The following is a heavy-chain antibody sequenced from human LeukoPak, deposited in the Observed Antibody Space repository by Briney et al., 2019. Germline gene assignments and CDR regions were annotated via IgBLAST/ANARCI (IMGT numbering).Heavy chain of an antibody. CDR1: NDSIKDYY. J-gene: IGHJ3*01. CDR3: ARYEVGSSWAQAFDV. D-gene: IGHD6-13*01. Sequence: SGTLSLTCAVSNDSIKDYYWNWIRQPPGKGLKWIGFVSNSGSTNYNPSLKSRVTISIDTSKGQFSLRLTSVTAADTAVYYCARYEVGSSWAQAFDVWGQGTMVTVSS. CDR2: VSNSGST. V-gene: IGHV4-59*01.